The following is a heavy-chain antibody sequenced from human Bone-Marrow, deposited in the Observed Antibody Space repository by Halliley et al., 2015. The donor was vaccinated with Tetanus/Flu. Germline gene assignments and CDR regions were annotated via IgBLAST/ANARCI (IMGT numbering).Heavy chain of an antibody. CDR3: ARRGNYNYYTMDV. D-gene: IGHD5-12*01. J-gene: IGHJ6*02. CDR2: IYPADSDT. V-gene: IGHV5-51*01. CDR1: GYSFTSHW. Sequence: EVQLVQSGAEVKEPGESLKISCKGSGYSFTSHWIAWVRQMPGKGLEWMGIIYPADSDTRYSPPFQGQVTMSVDKSISTAFLQWSSLKASDTASYYCARRGNYNYYTMDVWGQGTTVTVSS.